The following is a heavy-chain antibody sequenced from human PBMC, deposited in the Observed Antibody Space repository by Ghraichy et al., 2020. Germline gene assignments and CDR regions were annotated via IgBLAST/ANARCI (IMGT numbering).Heavy chain of an antibody. CDR2: INSDGSST. J-gene: IGHJ4*02. V-gene: IGHV3-74*01. D-gene: IGHD1-26*01. Sequence: GGSLRLSCAASGFTFSSFWMQWVRQAPGKGLVWFSRINSDGSSTSYADSVKGRFTISRDNAANTLYLQMNSLRAEDTAVYYCVRGESYSGRYWGQGTLVTVPS. CDR3: VRGESYSGRY. CDR1: GFTFSSFW.